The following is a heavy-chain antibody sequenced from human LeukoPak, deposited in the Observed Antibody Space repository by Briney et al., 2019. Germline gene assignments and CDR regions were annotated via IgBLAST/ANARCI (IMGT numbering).Heavy chain of an antibody. CDR2: ITSSSSYL. CDR1: GFTFSNYN. V-gene: IGHV3-21*04. J-gene: IGHJ4*02. D-gene: IGHD2-2*01. CDR3: VKRTMAGVLERRTYYFDY. Sequence: GGSLRLSCEASGFTFSNYNMNWVRQAPGQRLEWVSSITSSSSYLFYADSVKGRFTISRDNAKNSLYLQMNSLRAEDTALYYCVKRTMAGVLERRTYYFDYWGQGSLVTVSS.